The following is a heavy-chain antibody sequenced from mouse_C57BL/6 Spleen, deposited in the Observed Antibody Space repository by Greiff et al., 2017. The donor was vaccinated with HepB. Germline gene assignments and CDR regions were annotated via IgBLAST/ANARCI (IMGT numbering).Heavy chain of an antibody. CDR2: INYDGSST. J-gene: IGHJ1*03. CDR1: GFTFSDYY. Sequence: EVKVVESEGGLVQPGSSMKLSCTASGFTFSDYYMAWVRQVPEKGLEWVANINYDGSSTYYLDSLKSRFIISRDNAKNILYLQMSSLKSEDTATYYCARDRYYGSSSRWYFDVWGTGTTVTVSS. V-gene: IGHV5-16*01. D-gene: IGHD1-1*01. CDR3: ARDRYYGSSSRWYFDV.